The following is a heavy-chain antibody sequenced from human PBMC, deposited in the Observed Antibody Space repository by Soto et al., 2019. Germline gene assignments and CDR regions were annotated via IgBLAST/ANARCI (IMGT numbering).Heavy chain of an antibody. CDR1: GGSISSGGYS. J-gene: IGHJ6*02. V-gene: IGHV4-61*08. D-gene: IGHD3-22*01. Sequence: SETLSLTCAVSGGSISSGGYSWSWIRQPPGKGLEWIGYIYYSGSTNYNPSLKSRVTISVDTSKNQFSLKLSSVTAADTAVYYCARDRGLGYYDSNNAGDYYGMDVWGQGTTVTVSS. CDR2: IYYSGST. CDR3: ARDRGLGYYDSNNAGDYYGMDV.